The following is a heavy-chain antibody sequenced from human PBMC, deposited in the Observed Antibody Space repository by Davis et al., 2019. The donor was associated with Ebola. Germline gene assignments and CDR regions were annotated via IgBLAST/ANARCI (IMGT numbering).Heavy chain of an antibody. J-gene: IGHJ4*02. CDR3: ARLAVVTGFDY. CDR1: RGSISSGGYY. D-gene: IGHD3-10*01. CDR2: IYYSGST. V-gene: IGHV4-61*08. Sequence: SETLSLTCTVSRGSISSGGYYWSWIRQHPGKGLEWIGYIYYSGSTNYNPSLKSRVTISVDTSKNQFSLKLSSVTAADTAVYYCARLAVVTGFDYWGQGTLVTVSS.